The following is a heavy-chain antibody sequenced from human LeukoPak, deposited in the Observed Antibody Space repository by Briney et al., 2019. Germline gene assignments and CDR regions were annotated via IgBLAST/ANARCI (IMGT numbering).Heavy chain of an antibody. CDR3: ARDRYILTGYYYFDY. CDR1: GFTFSDYY. CDR2: ISSSSSYI. V-gene: IGHV3-11*06. D-gene: IGHD3-9*01. Sequence: PGGSLRLSCAASGFTFSDYYMSWIRQAPGKRLEWVSYISSSSSYINYADSVKGRFTISRDNAKNSLYLQMNSLRAEDTAVYYCARDRYILTGYYYFDYWGQGTLVTVSS. J-gene: IGHJ4*02.